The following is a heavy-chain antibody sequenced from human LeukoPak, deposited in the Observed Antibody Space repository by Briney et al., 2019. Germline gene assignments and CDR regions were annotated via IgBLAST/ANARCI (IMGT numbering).Heavy chain of an antibody. V-gene: IGHV3-23*01. CDR1: GFTFDRYT. J-gene: IGHJ4*02. D-gene: IGHD2-2*01. Sequence: GGSLRLSCAASGFTFDRYTMIWVRQAPGKGLEWVSAISGSGGDTWYADSVKGRFAVSRDNSESTLSLQMNSLRAEDTAVYYCAREAYCSSSSCYHFDYWGQGTLVTVSS. CDR2: ISGSGGDT. CDR3: AREAYCSSSSCYHFDY.